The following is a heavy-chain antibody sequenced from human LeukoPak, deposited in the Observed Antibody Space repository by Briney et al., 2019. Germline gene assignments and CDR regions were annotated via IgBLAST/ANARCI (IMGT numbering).Heavy chain of an antibody. V-gene: IGHV3-15*01. CDR3: TRGAPQADVFDI. J-gene: IGHJ3*02. Sequence: GGSLRLSCAASGFTFSVTWMSWVRQAPGRGLEWVGRFKSKVAGGTADYAAPVAGRFTISRDDSKNMLYPQMNSLKTEDTGVYYCTRGAPQADVFDIWGQGTMVTVSS. CDR2: FKSKVAGGTA. D-gene: IGHD1-26*01. CDR1: GFTFSVTW.